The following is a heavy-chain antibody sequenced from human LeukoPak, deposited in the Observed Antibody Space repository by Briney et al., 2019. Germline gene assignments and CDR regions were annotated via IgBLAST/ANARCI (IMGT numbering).Heavy chain of an antibody. J-gene: IGHJ4*03. CDR2: IYTSGST. Sequence: SETLSPTCTVSGGSISSYYWSWIRQPAGKGLEWIGRIYTSGSTNYNPSLKSRVTMSVDTSKNQFSLKLSSVTAADTAVYYCARHITYYYDSSGYYYFDYWGQGTTVTVSS. CDR3: ARHITYYYDSSGYYYFDY. V-gene: IGHV4-4*07. D-gene: IGHD3-22*01. CDR1: GGSISSYY.